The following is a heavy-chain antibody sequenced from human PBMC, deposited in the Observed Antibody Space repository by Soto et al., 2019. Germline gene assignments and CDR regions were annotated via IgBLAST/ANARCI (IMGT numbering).Heavy chain of an antibody. J-gene: IGHJ6*02. CDR1: GFTFSDYY. D-gene: IGHD3-10*01. Sequence: GGTLRLSCAASGFTFSDYYMSWIRQAPGKGLEWVSYISSSGSTIYYADSAKGRFTISRDNAKNSLYLQMNSLRAEATAVYYCARGRRITMVRAHVGMDVWGQGTMVTVSS. CDR3: ARGRRITMVRAHVGMDV. V-gene: IGHV3-11*01. CDR2: ISSSGSTI.